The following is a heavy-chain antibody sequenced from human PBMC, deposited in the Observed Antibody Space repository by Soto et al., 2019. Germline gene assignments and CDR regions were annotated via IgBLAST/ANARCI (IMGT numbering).Heavy chain of an antibody. CDR3: ARRQWLVGGYYSGMDV. D-gene: IGHD6-19*01. CDR2: TIAYNGNT. J-gene: IGHJ6*02. CDR1: GYTCTRYC. Sequence: QVQLVQSGAEVKKPGSSVKISCKASGYTCTRYCISWVRQAPGQGIEWMGWTIAYNGNTNYAQKLQGRVTMTTDTSTSTAYMELRSLRSDDTAVYYCARRQWLVGGYYSGMDVWGQGTTVTVSS. V-gene: IGHV1-18*01.